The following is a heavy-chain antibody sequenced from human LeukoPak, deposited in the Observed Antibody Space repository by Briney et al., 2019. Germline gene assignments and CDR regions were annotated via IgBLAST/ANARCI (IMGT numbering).Heavy chain of an antibody. Sequence: HPGGSLRLSCAVSGFTVSGNYMSWVRQAPGKGLEWVSVIYSSGTTYYADSVKGRFTISRDNSKNTLYLQMNSLRAEDTAVYYCARGFSGYDPFDYWGQGTLVTVSS. CDR2: IYSSGTT. D-gene: IGHD5-12*01. V-gene: IGHV3-66*01. J-gene: IGHJ4*02. CDR3: ARGFSGYDPFDY. CDR1: GFTVSGNY.